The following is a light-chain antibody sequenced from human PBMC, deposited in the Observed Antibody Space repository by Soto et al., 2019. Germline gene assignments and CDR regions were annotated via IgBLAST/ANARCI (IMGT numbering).Light chain of an antibody. Sequence: QSALTQPASVSGSPGQSITISCTGTSSDVGGYNYVSWYQQHPGKVPKLMIYDVSNRPSGVSNRFSGSKSGNTDSLTISGLQGEDEADYYCSSYTSSSTYVFGTGTKLTVL. V-gene: IGLV2-14*01. CDR3: SSYTSSSTYV. J-gene: IGLJ1*01. CDR1: SSDVGGYNY. CDR2: DVS.